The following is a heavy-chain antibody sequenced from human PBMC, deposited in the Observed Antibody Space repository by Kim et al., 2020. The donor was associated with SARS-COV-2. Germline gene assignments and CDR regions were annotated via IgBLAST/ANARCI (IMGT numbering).Heavy chain of an antibody. J-gene: IGHJ4*02. V-gene: IGHV4-59*13. CDR2: IYYSGST. CDR1: GGSISSYY. D-gene: IGHD5-18*01. CDR3: ARENSYSYGSIDY. Sequence: SETLSLTCTVSGGSISSYYWSWIRQPPGKGLEWIGYIYYSGSTNYNPSLKSRVTISVDTSKNQFSLKLSSVTAADTAVYYCARENSYSYGSIDYWGQGTLVTVSS.